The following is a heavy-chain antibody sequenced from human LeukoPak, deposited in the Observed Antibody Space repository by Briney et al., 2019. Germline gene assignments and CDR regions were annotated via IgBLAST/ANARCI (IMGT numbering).Heavy chain of an antibody. Sequence: GGSLRLSCAASGFTFSSYWMSWVRQAPGKGLEWVANIKQDGSEKYYVDSVKGRFTISRDNAKNSLYLQMNSLRAEDTAVYYCARERYSSSWNWFDPWGQGTLVTVSS. CDR1: GFTFSSYW. V-gene: IGHV3-7*01. J-gene: IGHJ5*02. D-gene: IGHD6-13*01. CDR3: ARERYSSSWNWFDP. CDR2: IKQDGSEK.